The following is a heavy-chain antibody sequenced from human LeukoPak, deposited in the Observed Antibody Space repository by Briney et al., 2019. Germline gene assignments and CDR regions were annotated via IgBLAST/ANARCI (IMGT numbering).Heavy chain of an antibody. CDR1: GFTFSSYA. CDR3: ARGGSYLSAFDI. CDR2: ISYDGSNK. J-gene: IGHJ3*02. D-gene: IGHD1-26*01. V-gene: IGHV3-30*14. Sequence: GGSLRLSCAASGFTFSSYAMHWVRQAPGKGLEWVAVISYDGSNKYYADSVKGRFTISRDNSKNTLYLQMNSLRAEDTAVYYCARGGSYLSAFDIWGQGTMVTVSS.